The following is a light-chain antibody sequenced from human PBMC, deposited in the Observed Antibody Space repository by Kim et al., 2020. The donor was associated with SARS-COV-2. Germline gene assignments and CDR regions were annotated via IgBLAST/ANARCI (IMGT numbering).Light chain of an antibody. Sequence: SGSPGQTASITCSGDKLGDKYACWYQQKPGQSPVLVIYQDNKRPSGIPERFSGSNSGNTATLTISGTQAMDEADYYCQAWDSSTAVFGGGTKLTVL. J-gene: IGLJ2*01. CDR2: QDN. CDR1: KLGDKY. V-gene: IGLV3-1*01. CDR3: QAWDSSTAV.